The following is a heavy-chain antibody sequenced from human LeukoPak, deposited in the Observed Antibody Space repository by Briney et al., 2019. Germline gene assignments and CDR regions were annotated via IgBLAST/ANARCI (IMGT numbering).Heavy chain of an antibody. Sequence: PGGSLRLSCTASGFTFSTYGMNWVRQAPGKGLEWVTVISHDGSDKYYAASVKGRFTISRDNSENTLYLQMNSLRAEDTAVYYCARVDYYDSSGWPYFDYWGQGTLVTVSS. D-gene: IGHD3-22*01. CDR3: ARVDYYDSSGWPYFDY. CDR1: GFTFSTYG. V-gene: IGHV3-30*03. J-gene: IGHJ4*02. CDR2: ISHDGSDK.